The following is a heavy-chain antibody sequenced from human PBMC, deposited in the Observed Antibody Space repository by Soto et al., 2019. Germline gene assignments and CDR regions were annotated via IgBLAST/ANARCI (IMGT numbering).Heavy chain of an antibody. V-gene: IGHV4-39*01. D-gene: IGHD3-10*01. CDR3: ARWVRGVISNWFDP. CDR1: GGSISSSSYY. CDR2: IYYSGST. J-gene: IGHJ5*02. Sequence: SETLSLTCTVSGGSISSSSYYWGWLRQPPGKGLEWIGSIYYSGSTYYNPSLKSRVTISVDTSKNQFSLKLSSVTAADTAVYYCARWVRGVISNWFDPWGQGTLVTVSS.